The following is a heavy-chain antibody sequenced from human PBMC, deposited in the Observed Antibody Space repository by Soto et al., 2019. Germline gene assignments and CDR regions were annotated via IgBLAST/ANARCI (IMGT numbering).Heavy chain of an antibody. D-gene: IGHD6-19*01. V-gene: IGHV1-18*01. CDR1: GYTFTSYG. CDR2: TSAYNGNT. J-gene: IGHJ6*01. CDR3: ARRQWLVGGYYYGMDV. Sequence: QVQLVQSGAEVKKPGASVKVSCKASGYTFTSYGISWVRQAPGQGLEWMGWTSAYNGNTNYAQKLQGRVTMTTDTSTSTAYMGLRSLRSDDTAVYYWARRQWLVGGYYYGMDVWGGGTTVTVSS.